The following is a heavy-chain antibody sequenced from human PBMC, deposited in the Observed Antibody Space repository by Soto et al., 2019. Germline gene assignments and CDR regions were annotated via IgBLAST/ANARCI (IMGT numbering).Heavy chain of an antibody. CDR3: AKTPDYSKSWFDP. J-gene: IGHJ5*02. CDR2: ISGSGGST. CDR1: GYTFSNHA. V-gene: IGHV3-23*01. D-gene: IGHD4-4*01. Sequence: GGSLRPSCAASGYTFSNHAMSWVRQAPGKGLEWVSAISGSGGSTYYADSVKGRFTISRDNSKNTLYLQMNSLRAEDTAVYYCAKTPDYSKSWFDPWCKGTLVSGSS.